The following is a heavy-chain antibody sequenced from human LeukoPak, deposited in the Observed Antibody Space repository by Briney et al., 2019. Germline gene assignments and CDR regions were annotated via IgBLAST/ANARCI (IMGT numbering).Heavy chain of an antibody. Sequence: GGSLRLSCAASGFTFSSYGMHWVRQAPGKGLGWVALISSDRGNTYFAHSVKGRFTISTDNSKNTLYLQMNSLRPDDTAVYYCAKCCPMEVWGQGTTVTVSS. CDR2: ISSDRGNT. CDR3: AKCCPMEV. J-gene: IGHJ6*02. D-gene: IGHD4/OR15-4a*01. V-gene: IGHV3-30*18. CDR1: GFTFSSYG.